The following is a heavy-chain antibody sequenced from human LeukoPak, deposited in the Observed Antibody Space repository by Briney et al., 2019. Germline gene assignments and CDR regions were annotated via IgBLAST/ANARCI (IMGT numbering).Heavy chain of an antibody. V-gene: IGHV4-59*01. CDR1: GGSISSYY. Sequence: PSETLSLTCTVSGGSISSYYWSWIRQPPGKGLEWIGYIYYSGSTNYNPSLKSRVTISVDTSKNQFSLKLSSVTAADTAVYYCARGGRDYSNSLSWFDPWGQGTLVTVSS. CDR3: ARGGRDYSNSLSWFDP. D-gene: IGHD4-11*01. J-gene: IGHJ5*02. CDR2: IYYSGST.